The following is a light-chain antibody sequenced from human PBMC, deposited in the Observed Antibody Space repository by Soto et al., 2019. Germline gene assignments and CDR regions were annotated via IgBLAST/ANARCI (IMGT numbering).Light chain of an antibody. CDR2: GAS. Sequence: EIVMTQSPATLSVSPGERGTLSCRASQSVSSNLAWYQQKPGQAPRLLIYGASTRATGIPARFSGSRSGTEFTLTIGRLQSEDFAVYYCQQYNSWPWSFGQGTKVEIK. V-gene: IGKV3-15*01. CDR1: QSVSSN. CDR3: QQYNSWPWS. J-gene: IGKJ1*01.